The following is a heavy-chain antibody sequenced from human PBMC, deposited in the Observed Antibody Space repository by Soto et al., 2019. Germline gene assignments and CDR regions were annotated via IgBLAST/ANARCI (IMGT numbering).Heavy chain of an antibody. CDR1: GFTFSSYA. V-gene: IGHV3-30-3*01. D-gene: IGHD3-22*01. CDR2: ISYDGSNK. CDR3: AREGDTSGYPTPYYYFGMDV. Sequence: GGSLRLSCAASGFTFSSYAMHWVRQAPGKGLEWVAVISYDGSNKYYADSVKGRFTISRDNSKNTLYLQMNSLRAEDTAVYYCAREGDTSGYPTPYYYFGMDVWGQGTTVTVSS. J-gene: IGHJ6*02.